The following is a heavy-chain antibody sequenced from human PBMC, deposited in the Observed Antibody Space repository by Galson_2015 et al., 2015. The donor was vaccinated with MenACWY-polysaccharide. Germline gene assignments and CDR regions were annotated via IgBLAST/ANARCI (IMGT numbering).Heavy chain of an antibody. CDR3: AKERSWENYFGSGDY. CDR1: GFTFSSYA. J-gene: IGHJ4*02. D-gene: IGHD3-10*01. Sequence: SLRLSCAASGFTFSSYAMGWVRQAPGKGLEWVSAVSGSGGTTFYADSAKGRFTISRDNSKNTLYLQMNSLRAEDTALYYCAKERSWENYFGSGDYWGQGTLVTVSS. V-gene: IGHV3-23*01. CDR2: VSGSGGTT.